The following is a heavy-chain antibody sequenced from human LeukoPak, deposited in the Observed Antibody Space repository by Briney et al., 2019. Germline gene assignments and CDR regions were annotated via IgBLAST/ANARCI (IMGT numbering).Heavy chain of an antibody. CDR3: ARRELGYCSSTSCRRGFGP. D-gene: IGHD2-2*01. V-gene: IGHV4-34*01. CDR2: INHSGST. Sequence: SETLSLTCAVYGGSFSGYYWSWIRQPPGKGLEWIGEINHSGSTNYNPSLKSRVTISVDTSKNQFSLKLSSVTAADTAVYYCARRELGYCSSTSCRRGFGPWGQGTLVTVSS. CDR1: GGSFSGYY. J-gene: IGHJ5*02.